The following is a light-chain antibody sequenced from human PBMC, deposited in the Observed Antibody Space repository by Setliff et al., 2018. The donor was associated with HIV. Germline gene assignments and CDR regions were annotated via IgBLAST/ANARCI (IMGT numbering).Light chain of an antibody. CDR3: APWDDSLNAWG. CDR2: SNN. CDR1: NSNIGSNP. Sequence: QSVLTQPPSVSGTPGQRVTISCSGSNSNIGSNPVNWYQHPPGRAPTPLIYSNNQRPSGVPERFSGSKSGTSASLAISGLQSEDEADYYCAPWDDSLNAWGVGGGTKVTV. V-gene: IGLV1-44*01. J-gene: IGLJ3*02.